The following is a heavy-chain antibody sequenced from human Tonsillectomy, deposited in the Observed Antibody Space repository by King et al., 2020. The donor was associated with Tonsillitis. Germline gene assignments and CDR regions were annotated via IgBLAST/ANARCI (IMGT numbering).Heavy chain of an antibody. V-gene: IGHV4-4*07. D-gene: IGHD6-13*01. J-gene: IGHJ4*02. CDR2: IYSTGST. CDR1: GGSISDYY. Sequence: QVQLVESGPGLVKPSETLSLPCTVSGGSISDYYWSWIRQPAGRGLEWIGRIYSTGSTNYHPSLKSRVTMSVDTSKNQFSLQLTSVTAADTAVYYCAREYSGSRPFDSWGQGTLVTVSS. CDR3: AREYSGSRPFDS.